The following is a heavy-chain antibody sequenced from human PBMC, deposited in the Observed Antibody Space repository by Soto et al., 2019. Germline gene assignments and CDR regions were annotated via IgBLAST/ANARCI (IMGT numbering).Heavy chain of an antibody. V-gene: IGHV3-23*01. J-gene: IGHJ6*02. Sequence: EVQLLESGGGLVQPGGSLRLSCAASGFTISSNAMYWVRQAPGKGLEWVSAISGSGGSTYYADSVKGRFTISRDNSKNTLYLQMNSLRAEDTAVYYCAKDHYGDYYYYYGMDVWGQGTTVTVSS. CDR3: AKDHYGDYYYYYGMDV. CDR2: ISGSGGST. D-gene: IGHD4-17*01. CDR1: GFTISSNA.